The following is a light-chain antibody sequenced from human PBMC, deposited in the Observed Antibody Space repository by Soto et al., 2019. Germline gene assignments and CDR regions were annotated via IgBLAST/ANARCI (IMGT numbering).Light chain of an antibody. CDR1: SSDVGSYHL. CDR3: CSYAGSRGVV. CDR2: EDS. J-gene: IGLJ2*01. Sequence: QSVLTQPASVSGSPGQSITISCTGTSSDVGSYHLVSWYQQHPGKAPKLMIYEDSKRPSGVSNRFSGSKSGNTASLTISGLEAEDEADYYCCSYAGSRGVVFGGGTKLTVL. V-gene: IGLV2-23*01.